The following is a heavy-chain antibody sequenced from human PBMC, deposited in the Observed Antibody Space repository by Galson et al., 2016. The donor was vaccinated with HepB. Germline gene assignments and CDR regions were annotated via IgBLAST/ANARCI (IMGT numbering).Heavy chain of an antibody. Sequence: SLRLSCAASGFTFSSYWMHWVRQTPGKGLEWVAVIWYDGSDKYYADSVKGRFTISRDNSKNTLYLQMNSLRAEDTAVYYCARDVLRYFDWLLYGGSNYYYYGMDVWGQGTTVTVSS. V-gene: IGHV3-33*08. CDR2: IWYDGSDK. J-gene: IGHJ6*02. D-gene: IGHD3-9*01. CDR3: ARDVLRYFDWLLYGGSNYYYYGMDV. CDR1: GFTFSSYW.